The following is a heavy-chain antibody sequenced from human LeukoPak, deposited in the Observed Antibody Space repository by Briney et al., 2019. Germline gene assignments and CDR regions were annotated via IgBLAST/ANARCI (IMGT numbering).Heavy chain of an antibody. CDR1: GGSISSGNYY. V-gene: IGHV4-31*03. Sequence: SETLSLTCTVSGGSISSGNYYWSWIRQHPGKGLEWIGYIYYSGSTYYNPSLKSRVTMSVDTSKNQFSLNLNSVTAADTAVYYCARDSRGYNDAVLYYYYYGMDVWGKGTTVTVSS. CDR3: ARDSRGYNDAVLYYYYYGMDV. CDR2: IYYSGST. J-gene: IGHJ6*04. D-gene: IGHD5-24*01.